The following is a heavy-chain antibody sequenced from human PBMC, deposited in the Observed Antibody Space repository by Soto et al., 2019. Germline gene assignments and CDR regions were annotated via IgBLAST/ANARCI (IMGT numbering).Heavy chain of an antibody. CDR1: GGTFSSYA. D-gene: IGHD3-22*01. CDR3: ARGGGMIVVVPLDP. Sequence: AASVKVSCKASGGTFSSYAISWVRQAPGQGLEWMGGIIPIFGTANYAQKFQGRVTITADESTSTAYMELSSLRSEDTAVYYCARGGGMIVVVPLDPWGQGTLVTVSS. CDR2: IIPIFGTA. V-gene: IGHV1-69*13. J-gene: IGHJ5*02.